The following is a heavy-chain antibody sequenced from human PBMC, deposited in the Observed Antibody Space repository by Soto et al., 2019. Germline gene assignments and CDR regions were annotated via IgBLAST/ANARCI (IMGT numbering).Heavy chain of an antibody. CDR3: AKDIRYSSGWSFFDS. D-gene: IGHD6-19*01. Sequence: PGGSLRLSCAACGFTFSNYAMNGVRQAPGKGLEWISAISGSGSSTYYADSVKGRFTISRDNSKNTLYLQMNSLSAEDTALYYCAKDIRYSSGWSFFDSWGQETLVTVSS. V-gene: IGHV3-23*01. CDR2: ISGSGSST. CDR1: GFTFSNYA. J-gene: IGHJ4*02.